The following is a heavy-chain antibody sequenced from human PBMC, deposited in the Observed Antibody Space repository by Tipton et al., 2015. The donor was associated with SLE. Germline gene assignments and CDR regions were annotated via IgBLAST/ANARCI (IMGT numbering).Heavy chain of an antibody. Sequence: TLSLTCIVSGGSISSSSYYWGWIRQPPGKGLEWIGNIYYSGSTYYNPSLKSRVTISVDTSKNQFSLKLSSVTAADTAVYYCARMERAYGSLDYWGQGTLVTVSS. D-gene: IGHD3-10*01. CDR2: IYYSGST. V-gene: IGHV4-39*07. CDR1: GGSISSSSYY. CDR3: ARMERAYGSLDY. J-gene: IGHJ4*02.